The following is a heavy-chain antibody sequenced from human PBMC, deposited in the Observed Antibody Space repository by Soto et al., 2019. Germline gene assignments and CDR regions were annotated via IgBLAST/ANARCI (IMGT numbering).Heavy chain of an antibody. Sequence: SETLSLTCAVSGGSISSSNWWSWVRQPPGKGLEWIGEIYHSGSTNYNPSLKSRVTISVDKSKNQFSLKLSSVTAADTAVYYCAKAIFGVVIRDYYYYGMDVWGQGTTVTVSS. CDR2: IYHSGST. CDR1: GGSISSSNW. D-gene: IGHD3-3*01. V-gene: IGHV4-4*02. CDR3: AKAIFGVVIRDYYYYGMDV. J-gene: IGHJ6*02.